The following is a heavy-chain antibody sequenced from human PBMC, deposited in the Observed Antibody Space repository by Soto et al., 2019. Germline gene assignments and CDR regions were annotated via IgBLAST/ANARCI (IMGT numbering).Heavy chain of an antibody. D-gene: IGHD6-13*01. CDR2: IYHTGSL. J-gene: IGHJ5*02. V-gene: IGHV4-4*02. CDR1: GGPISSSDW. CDR3: ARSSPTLDRNTWYWVDP. Sequence: SETLSLTCAFSGGPISSSDWWSWVRQPPGKGLEWIGEIYHTGSLNYNPSFKSRVTLSVDKSKNQFSLKMTSLTAAETAVYYCARSSPTLDRNTWYWVDPWGQGIPVTVS.